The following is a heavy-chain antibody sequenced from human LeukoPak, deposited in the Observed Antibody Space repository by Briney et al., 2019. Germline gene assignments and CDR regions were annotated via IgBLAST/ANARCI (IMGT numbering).Heavy chain of an antibody. J-gene: IGHJ4*02. CDR2: ISSSSSTI. V-gene: IGHV3-48*01. CDR1: GFTFSSYS. D-gene: IGHD2-15*01. CDR3: ARGFDCSGGSCYSSEFDY. Sequence: GGSLRLSCAASGFTFSSYSMNWVRQAPGKGLEWVSYISSSSSTIYYADSVKGRFTISRDNAKNTLYLQMNSLRAEDTAVYYCARGFDCSGGSCYSSEFDYWGQGTLVTVSS.